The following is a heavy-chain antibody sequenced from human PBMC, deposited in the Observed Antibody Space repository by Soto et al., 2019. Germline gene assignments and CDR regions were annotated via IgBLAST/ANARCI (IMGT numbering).Heavy chain of an antibody. D-gene: IGHD6-19*01. CDR2: IYVSGST. Sequence: SETLSLTCTVSGGSIGSYHWSWVRQPAGKGLEWIGRIYVSGSTDYNPSLTSRVTMSVDTSKNQFSLKVKSVTAADTAVYYCVRSGSRDSWLADVWGQGSLVTGSS. CDR3: VRSGSRDSWLADV. CDR1: GGSIGSYH. V-gene: IGHV4-4*07. J-gene: IGHJ4*02.